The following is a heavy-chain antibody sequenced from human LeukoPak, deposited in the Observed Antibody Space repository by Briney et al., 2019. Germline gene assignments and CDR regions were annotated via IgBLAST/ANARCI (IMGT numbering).Heavy chain of an antibody. CDR1: GFTFRDYS. CDR3: ARDGVHYSDSSGYSY. D-gene: IGHD3-22*01. Sequence: PGGSLRLSCAASGFTFRDYSMTWIRQAPGKGLEWVANIKQDGSDKYYVDSVKGRFTISRDNTKNSLYLQMGSLRAEDTAVYYCARDGVHYSDSSGYSYWGQGTLVTVSS. CDR2: IKQDGSDK. J-gene: IGHJ4*02. V-gene: IGHV3-7*01.